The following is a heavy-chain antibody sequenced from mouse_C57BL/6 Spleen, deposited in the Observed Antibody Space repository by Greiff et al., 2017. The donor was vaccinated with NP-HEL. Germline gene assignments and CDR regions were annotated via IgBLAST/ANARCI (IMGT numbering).Heavy chain of an antibody. CDR2: INPNNGGT. J-gene: IGHJ3*01. CDR1: GYTFTDYN. Sequence: VQLQQSGPELVKPGASVKMSCKASGYTFTDYNMHWVKQSHGQSLEWIGYINPNNGGTSYNQKFKGKATLTVNKSSSTAYMELRSLTSEDSAVYYCARGGYYGSGGFAYWGQGTLVTVSA. D-gene: IGHD1-1*01. CDR3: ARGGYYGSGGFAY. V-gene: IGHV1-22*01.